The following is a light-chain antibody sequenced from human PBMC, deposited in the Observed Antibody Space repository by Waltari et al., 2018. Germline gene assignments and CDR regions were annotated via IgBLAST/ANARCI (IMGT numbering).Light chain of an antibody. CDR2: AAS. V-gene: IGKV3-20*01. CDR3: QNHERLPAV. J-gene: IGKJ1*01. Sequence: IVLTQSPGTLSLPPGERATLSCRASQSISRYLAWYQQKPGQAPRLLIYAASSRATGIPDRFSGSGSGTDFSLTISRLEPEDFAVYFCQNHERLPAVFGQGTKVEIK. CDR1: QSISRY.